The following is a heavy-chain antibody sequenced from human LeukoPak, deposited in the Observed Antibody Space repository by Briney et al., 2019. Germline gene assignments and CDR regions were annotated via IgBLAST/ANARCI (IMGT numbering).Heavy chain of an antibody. CDR2: IYTSGST. V-gene: IGHV4-61*02. CDR3: ARVTPGGYYNC. D-gene: IGHD3-22*01. CDR1: GGSISGGSYY. J-gene: IGHJ4*02. Sequence: PSETLSLTCTVSGGSISGGSYYWRWIRQPAGRGLEWIGRIYTSGSTNYNPSLKSRVTISVDTSKNQFSLKLSSVTAADTAVYYCARVTPGGYYNCWGQGTLVTVSS.